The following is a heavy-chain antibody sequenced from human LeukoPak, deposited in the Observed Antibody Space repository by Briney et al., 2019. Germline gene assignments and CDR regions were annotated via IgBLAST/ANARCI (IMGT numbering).Heavy chain of an antibody. CDR3: AKASWVSSTDAVR. D-gene: IGHD3-16*01. Sequence: GGSLRLSCAASGLSFSSFAMSWVRQGPARGLEWVSSIRGNGDTFYADSVKGRFTLFSDSPTNTVYFQLSNLRVEDTAIYYCAKASWVSSTDAVRWGQGTLVTVSS. CDR2: IRGNGDT. V-gene: IGHV3-23*01. J-gene: IGHJ4*02. CDR1: GLSFSSFA.